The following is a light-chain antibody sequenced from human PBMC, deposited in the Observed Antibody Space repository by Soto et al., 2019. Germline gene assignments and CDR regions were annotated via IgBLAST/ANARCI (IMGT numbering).Light chain of an antibody. Sequence: EIVMTQSPATLSVSPGERVTLSCRASQSVSAYLAWYLQKPGQAPGLLIYGASTRATGIPARFSGSGSGTEFTLTISSLQSEDSAVYHCQQYSDWPLVTFGGGTKVEI. CDR3: QQYSDWPLVT. J-gene: IGKJ4*01. CDR1: QSVSAY. V-gene: IGKV3-15*01. CDR2: GAS.